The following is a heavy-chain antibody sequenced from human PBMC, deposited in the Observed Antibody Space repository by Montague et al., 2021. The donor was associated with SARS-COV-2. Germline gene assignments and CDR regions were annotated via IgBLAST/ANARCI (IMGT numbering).Heavy chain of an antibody. J-gene: IGHJ5*02. D-gene: IGHD2-21*01. CDR1: GGSISSYY. CDR2: IYYSGST. V-gene: IGHV4-59*01. CDR3: ARGGDMNWFDP. Sequence: SETLSLTCTVSGGSISSYYWSWIRHPPGKGLEWIGYIYYSGSTNYNPSLKSRVTISVDTSKNQFSLKLSSVTAADTAVYYCARGGDMNWFDPWGQGTLVTVSS.